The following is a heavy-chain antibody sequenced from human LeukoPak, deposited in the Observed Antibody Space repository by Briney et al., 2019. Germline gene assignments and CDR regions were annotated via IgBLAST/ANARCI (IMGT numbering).Heavy chain of an antibody. CDR3: ARDRITMVRGGGPIDY. V-gene: IGHV1-3*01. D-gene: IGHD3-10*01. CDR1: GYTFTSYA. Sequence: ASVKVSCKASGYTFTSYAMHWVRQAPGQRLEWMGWINAGNGNTKYSQKFQGRVTITRDTSASTAYMELSSLRSEDTAVYYCARDRITMVRGGGPIDYWGQGTLVTVSS. CDR2: INAGNGNT. J-gene: IGHJ4*02.